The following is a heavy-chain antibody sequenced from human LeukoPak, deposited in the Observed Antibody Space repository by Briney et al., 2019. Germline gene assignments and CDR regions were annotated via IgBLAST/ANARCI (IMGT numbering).Heavy chain of an antibody. V-gene: IGHV3-23*01. CDR2: ISGSGGST. Sequence: GGSLRLSCAASGFTFSSYAMSWVRQAPGKGLEWVSAISGSGGSTYYADSVKGRFTISRDNSENTLYLQMNSLRAEDTAVYYCAKSRCGGDCYSFDYWGQGTLVTVSS. CDR3: AKSRCGGDCYSFDY. J-gene: IGHJ4*02. CDR1: GFTFSSYA. D-gene: IGHD2-21*02.